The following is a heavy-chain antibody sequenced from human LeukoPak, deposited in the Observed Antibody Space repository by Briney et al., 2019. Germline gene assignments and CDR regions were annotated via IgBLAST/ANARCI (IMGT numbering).Heavy chain of an antibody. CDR1: GFTFSNYW. D-gene: IGHD5-12*01. CDR2: INSDGRST. CDR3: AKIKGVYWSGYDKTLEFDY. V-gene: IGHV3-74*01. J-gene: IGHJ4*02. Sequence: GGSLRLSCAASGFTFSNYWMHWVRQAPGKGLVWVSRINSDGRSTNYADSVKGRFTISRDNAKNTLYLQMNSLRAEDTAVYYCAKIKGVYWSGYDKTLEFDYWGQGTLVTVSS.